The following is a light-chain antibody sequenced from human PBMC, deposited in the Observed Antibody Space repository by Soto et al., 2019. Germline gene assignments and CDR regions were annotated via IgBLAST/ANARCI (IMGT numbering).Light chain of an antibody. CDR1: QTVSSKY. J-gene: IGKJ3*01. CDR2: GAS. Sequence: DIVLTQSPGTLSLSPGDRATLSCRASQTVSSKYLPWYQQKPGQAPQVLIYGASIRDTGIPERFSGGGSGTDFTLNITRLEPEDFAVYYCQQYGSSLFTFGHGTKVDIK. V-gene: IGKV3-20*01. CDR3: QQYGSSLFT.